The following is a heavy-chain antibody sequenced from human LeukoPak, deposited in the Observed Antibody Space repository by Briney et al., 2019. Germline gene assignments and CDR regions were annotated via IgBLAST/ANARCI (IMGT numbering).Heavy chain of an antibody. CDR3: ARVREDTAMVPLFDY. J-gene: IGHJ4*02. CDR1: GGSISSYY. CDR2: IYYSGST. Sequence: SETLSLTCTVSGGSISSYYWSWIRQPPGKGLEWIGYIYYSGSTNYNPSLKSRVTISVDTSKNQFSLKLSSVTAADTAVYYCARVREDTAMVPLFDYWGQGTLVTVSS. D-gene: IGHD5-18*01. V-gene: IGHV4-59*01.